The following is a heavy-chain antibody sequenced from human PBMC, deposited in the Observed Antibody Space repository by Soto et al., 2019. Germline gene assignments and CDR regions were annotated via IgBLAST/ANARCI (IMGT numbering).Heavy chain of an antibody. CDR1: GDSISSRSYY. CDR2: IYYSGST. Sequence: SETLSLTCTVTGDSISSRSYYWGWIRQPPGKGLEWIGSIYYSGSTYNNPSLRSRVSMSIDTSKDQFSLKLKSVTAADTALYFCARQRTSVVTQASFDAWGPGSLVT. J-gene: IGHJ4*02. V-gene: IGHV4-39*01. CDR3: ARQRTSVVTQASFDA. D-gene: IGHD2-21*02.